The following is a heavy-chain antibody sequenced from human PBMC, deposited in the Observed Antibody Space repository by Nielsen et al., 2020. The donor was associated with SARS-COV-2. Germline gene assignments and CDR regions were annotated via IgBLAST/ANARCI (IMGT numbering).Heavy chain of an antibody. D-gene: IGHD5-18*01. V-gene: IGHV4-34*13. CDR3: ASRAEGLQLWRRYFYYMDV. CDR2: INHSGST. Sequence: WIRQPLGKGLEWIGEINHSGSTNYNPSLKSRVTISIDTSKNQFSLNLSSVTAADMAVYYCASRAEGLQLWRRYFYYMDVWGKGTTVTVSS. J-gene: IGHJ6*03.